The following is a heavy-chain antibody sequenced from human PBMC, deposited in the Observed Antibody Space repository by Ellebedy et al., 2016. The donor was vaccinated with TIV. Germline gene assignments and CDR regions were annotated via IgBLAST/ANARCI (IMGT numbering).Heavy chain of an antibody. Sequence: GGSLRLXXAASGFTFSNHWMHWVRQAPGKEPVWVSVINRDGSVTRYADSVKGRFTISRDNAKDTLDLQMTSLRAEDTAVYYCANVGEGSGMSFDPWGQGTLVTVSA. V-gene: IGHV3-74*01. CDR1: GFTFSNHW. CDR3: ANVGEGSGMSFDP. CDR2: INRDGSVT. J-gene: IGHJ5*02. D-gene: IGHD3-10*01.